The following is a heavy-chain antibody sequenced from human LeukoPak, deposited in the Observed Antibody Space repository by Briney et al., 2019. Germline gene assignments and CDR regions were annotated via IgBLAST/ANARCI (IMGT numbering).Heavy chain of an antibody. CDR2: ISYDGSNK. Sequence: GRSLRLSCAASGFTFSSYGMHWVRQAPGKGLEWVAVISYDGSNKYYADSVKGRFTISRDNSKNTLYLQMSSLRAEDTAVYYCAKAPTTYGDYGMDVWGQGTTVTVSS. J-gene: IGHJ6*02. D-gene: IGHD4-17*01. CDR1: GFTFSSYG. V-gene: IGHV3-30*18. CDR3: AKAPTTYGDYGMDV.